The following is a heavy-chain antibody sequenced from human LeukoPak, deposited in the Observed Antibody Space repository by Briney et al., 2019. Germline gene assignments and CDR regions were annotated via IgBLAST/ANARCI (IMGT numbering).Heavy chain of an antibody. D-gene: IGHD3-9*01. J-gene: IGHJ6*02. CDR1: GGSISSYY. CDR3: ARHGDILTAWDYGMDV. CDR2: IYYSGST. V-gene: IGHV4-59*08. Sequence: PSETLSLTCTVSGGSISSYYWSWIRQPPGKGLEWIGYIYYSGSTNYNPSLKSRVTISVDTSKDQFSLKLSSVTAADTAVYYCARHGDILTAWDYGMDVWGQGTTVTVSS.